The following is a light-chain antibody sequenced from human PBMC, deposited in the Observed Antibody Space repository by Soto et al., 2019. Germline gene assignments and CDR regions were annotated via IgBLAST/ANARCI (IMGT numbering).Light chain of an antibody. CDR2: EVS. V-gene: IGLV2-14*01. CDR3: SSYTTTSTLVV. Sequence: QSALTQPASVSGSPGQSITISCTGTSSDIGVYNYVSWYQHHPGKAPKVLIFEVSNRPSGVSNRFSGSKSGNTASLTISGLQAEDEADYYCSSYTTTSTLVVFGGGTKLTVL. CDR1: SSDIGVYNY. J-gene: IGLJ2*01.